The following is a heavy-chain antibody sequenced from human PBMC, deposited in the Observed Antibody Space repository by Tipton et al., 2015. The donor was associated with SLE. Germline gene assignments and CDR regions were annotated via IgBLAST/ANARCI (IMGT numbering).Heavy chain of an antibody. J-gene: IGHJ2*01. D-gene: IGHD4-23*01. CDR2: IYTSGST. V-gene: IGHV4-61*09. CDR1: GGSISSGNYY. CDR3: VRDLDDGGHGHFDL. Sequence: TLSLTCTVSGGSISSGNYYWSWIRQPAGKGLEWIGYIYTSGSTNYNPSLKSRVSISVDTSRNQFSLKLSSVTAADTAVYYCVRDLDDGGHGHFDLWGRGTLVTVSP.